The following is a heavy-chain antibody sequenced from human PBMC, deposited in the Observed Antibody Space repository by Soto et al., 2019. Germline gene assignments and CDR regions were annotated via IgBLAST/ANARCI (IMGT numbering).Heavy chain of an antibody. D-gene: IGHD5-12*01. Sequence: EVQLVESGGGLAQPGRSLRLSCAASGFTFDDYAMYWVRQAPGKGLEWVSGIGWNNDKIGYADSVKGRFTISRDNAKSSLYLQMTSLRAEDTALYYCAKDHRGSGGDEAFDIWCQGKMVIVSP. CDR1: GFTFDDYA. CDR2: IGWNNDKI. J-gene: IGHJ3*02. V-gene: IGHV3-9*01. CDR3: AKDHRGSGGDEAFDI.